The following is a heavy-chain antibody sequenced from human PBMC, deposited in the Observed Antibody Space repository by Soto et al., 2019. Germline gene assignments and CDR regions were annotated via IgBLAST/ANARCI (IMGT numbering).Heavy chain of an antibody. CDR2: INPNSGGT. Sequence: ASVKVSCKASGYTFTGYYMHWVRQAPGQGLEWMGWINPNSGGTNYAQKFQGWVTMTRDTSISTAYMELSRLRSDDTAVYYCARRYCTNGVCYKAGMEVWGQGTTVTVSS. CDR3: ARRYCTNGVCYKAGMEV. D-gene: IGHD2-8*01. V-gene: IGHV1-2*04. J-gene: IGHJ6*02. CDR1: GYTFTGYY.